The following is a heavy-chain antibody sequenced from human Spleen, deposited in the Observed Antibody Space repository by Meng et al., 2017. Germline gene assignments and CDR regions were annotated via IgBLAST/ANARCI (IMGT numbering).Heavy chain of an antibody. CDR2: IGHSGIT. D-gene: IGHD6-19*01. J-gene: IGHJ5*02. CDR3: VRSSGWVRTGFDP. Sequence: QVRLQESGPGLVKPSGTLSLTCAVSGGSISGNHWWSWVRQFPGKGLEWIGSIGHSGITYYTPSLKSRVTVSIDTSKSQFSLKLTSVTAADTAVYYCVRSSGWVRTGFDPWGQGTLVTVSS. CDR1: GGSISGNHW. V-gene: IGHV4-4*02.